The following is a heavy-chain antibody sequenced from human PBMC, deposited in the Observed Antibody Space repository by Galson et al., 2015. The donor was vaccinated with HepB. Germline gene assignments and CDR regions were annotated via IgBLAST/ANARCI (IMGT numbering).Heavy chain of an antibody. CDR3: ARIDLLTDYYGVDV. D-gene: IGHD3-9*01. CDR1: GYSFTGYN. CDR2: INPNSGGT. J-gene: IGHJ6*02. Sequence: SVKVSCKASGYSFTGYNMHWVRQAPGQGLEWMGRINPNSGGTNIAQMFQGRVTMTRDTSISTAYMELSRLRSDDTAVYYCARIDLLTDYYGVDVWGQGTTVTVSS. V-gene: IGHV1-2*06.